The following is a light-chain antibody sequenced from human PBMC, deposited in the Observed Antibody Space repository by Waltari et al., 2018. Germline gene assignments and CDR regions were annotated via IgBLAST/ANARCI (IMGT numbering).Light chain of an antibody. CDR2: EDS. Sequence: QSVLTQPPSVSAAPGQRVTISCSGGSSNVGKNYVSWYRQLPGTAPQLLIFEDSVGPSGIPGRFSGSKSGTSATLDITGLQSGDEADYYCGTWDSSLSGAVFGGGTHLTVL. J-gene: IGLJ7*01. CDR1: SSNVGKNY. V-gene: IGLV1-51*02. CDR3: GTWDSSLSGAV.